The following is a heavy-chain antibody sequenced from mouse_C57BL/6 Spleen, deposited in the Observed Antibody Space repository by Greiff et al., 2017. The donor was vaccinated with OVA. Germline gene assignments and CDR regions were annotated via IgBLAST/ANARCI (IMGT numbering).Heavy chain of an antibody. D-gene: IGHD2-1*01. CDR1: GFTFSDYG. Sequence: EVKLMESGGGLVKPGGSLKLSCAASGFTFSDYGMHWVRQAPEKGLEWVAYISSGSSPIYYADTVKGRFTISRDNAKNTLFLQMTSLRSEDTAMYYCARDGNYGIPDYWGQGTTLTVSS. V-gene: IGHV5-17*01. CDR3: ARDGNYGIPDY. J-gene: IGHJ2*01. CDR2: ISSGSSPI.